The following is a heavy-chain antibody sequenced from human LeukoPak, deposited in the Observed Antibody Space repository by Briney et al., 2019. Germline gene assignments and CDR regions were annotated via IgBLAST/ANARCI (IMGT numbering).Heavy chain of an antibody. D-gene: IGHD3-10*01. CDR2: INPSGGST. CDR3: ALIWFAEFSEFDY. J-gene: IGHJ4*02. CDR1: GYTFTSYY. Sequence: ASVKVSCKASGYTFTSYYMHRVRRAPGRRLELMGIINPSGGSTSYAQKFQGRVTMTRDTSTSTVYMELSSLRSEDTAVYYCALIWFAEFSEFDYWGQGTLLTVSS. V-gene: IGHV1-46*01.